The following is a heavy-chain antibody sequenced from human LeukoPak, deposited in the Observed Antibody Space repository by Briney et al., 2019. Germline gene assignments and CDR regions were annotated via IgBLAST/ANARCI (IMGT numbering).Heavy chain of an antibody. CDR2: FDYRANT. Sequence: SETLSLTCTVSGGSISSYSYYGGWVRQPPGKGLEWIGSFDYRANTFYNPSLESRVTISVGTSNNQFSLKLRSVTAADTAFYYCTRGRSMAAGATWSQGTLVTVSS. J-gene: IGHJ4*02. CDR1: GGSISSYSYY. D-gene: IGHD6-13*01. CDR3: TRGRSMAAGAT. V-gene: IGHV4-39*01.